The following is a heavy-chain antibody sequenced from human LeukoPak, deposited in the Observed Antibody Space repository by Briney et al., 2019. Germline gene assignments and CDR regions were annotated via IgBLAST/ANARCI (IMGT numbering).Heavy chain of an antibody. J-gene: IGHJ4*02. CDR1: GFTFSSYA. Sequence: GGSLRLSCAASGFTFSSYAMSWVRQAPGKGLEGGSAISGSGGSKYCADSVKGRFTISRDNSKNTLYLQMNSLRAEDTAVYYCAKVRKVGATADYFDYWGQGTLVTVSS. CDR2: ISGSGGSK. V-gene: IGHV3-23*01. D-gene: IGHD1-26*01. CDR3: AKVRKVGATADYFDY.